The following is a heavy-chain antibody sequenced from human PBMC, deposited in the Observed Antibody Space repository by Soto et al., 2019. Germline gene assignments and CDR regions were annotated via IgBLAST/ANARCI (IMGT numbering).Heavy chain of an antibody. Sequence: QVQLVQSGAEVKKPGSSVKVSCKASGGTFSSYAISWERQAPGQGLEWMGGIIPIFGTANYAQKFQGRVTITADESTSTAYMELSSLRSEDTAVYYCARAGGDYGYYYYYYGMDVWGQGTTVTVSS. V-gene: IGHV1-69*01. J-gene: IGHJ6*02. CDR2: IIPIFGTA. CDR3: ARAGGDYGYYYYYYGMDV. CDR1: GGTFSSYA. D-gene: IGHD4-17*01.